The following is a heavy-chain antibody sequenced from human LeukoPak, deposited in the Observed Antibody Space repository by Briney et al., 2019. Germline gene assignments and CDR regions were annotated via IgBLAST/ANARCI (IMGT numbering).Heavy chain of an antibody. CDR2: IYWDGDQ. D-gene: IGHD5-24*01. Sequence: SGPTLVKPTQTLTPTCTFSGLSLTTGGVGVGWIRQPPGKALEWLALIYWDGDQRYSPSLKDRLTVTKDTSKNQVFLYMANMDPVDTGTYFCAHSPSDSYKNGGRWYFDLWGRGTPVIVSS. J-gene: IGHJ2*01. CDR3: AHSPSDSYKNGGRWYFDL. CDR1: GLSLTTGGVG. V-gene: IGHV2-5*02.